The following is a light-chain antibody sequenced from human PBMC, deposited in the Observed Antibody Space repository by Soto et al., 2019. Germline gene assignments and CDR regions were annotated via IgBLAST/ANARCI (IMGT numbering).Light chain of an antibody. CDR1: ISDVGGYNF. CDR3: CSYAGTYSYV. CDR2: DVS. J-gene: IGLJ1*01. Sequence: QSALTQPASVSGSPGQSITISCTGTISDVGGYNFVSWYQQYPGKAPKLMICDVSNRPSGVPDRFSGSKSGNTASLTISGLQAEDEADYYCCSYAGTYSYVFGTETKLTVL. V-gene: IGLV2-11*01.